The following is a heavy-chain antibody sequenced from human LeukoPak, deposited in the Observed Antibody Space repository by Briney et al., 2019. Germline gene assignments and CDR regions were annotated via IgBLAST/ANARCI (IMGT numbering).Heavy chain of an antibody. CDR1: GFTFSSYA. CDR2: ISGSGGST. V-gene: IGHV3-23*01. Sequence: GGSLRLSCAASGFTFSSYAMSWVRQAPGKGLEWVSVISGSGGSTYYADSVKGRFTISRDNSKDTLYLQMNSLRAEDTAVYYCARDRGWLQFDYWGQGTLVTVSS. D-gene: IGHD5-24*01. J-gene: IGHJ4*02. CDR3: ARDRGWLQFDY.